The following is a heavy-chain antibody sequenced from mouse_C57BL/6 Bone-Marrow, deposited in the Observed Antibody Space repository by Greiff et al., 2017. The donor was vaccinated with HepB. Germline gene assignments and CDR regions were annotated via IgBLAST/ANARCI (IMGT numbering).Heavy chain of an antibody. V-gene: IGHV5-15*01. D-gene: IGHD1-1*01. CDR3: ARHRYYGSSYRWYFDV. J-gene: IGHJ1*03. Sequence: EVQLVESGGGLVQPGGSLKLSCAASGFTFSDYGMAWVRQAPRKGPEWVAFISNLAYSIYYADTVTGRFTISRENAKNTLYLEMSSLRSEDTAMYYCARHRYYGSSYRWYFDVWGTGTTVTVSS. CDR2: ISNLAYSI. CDR1: GFTFSDYG.